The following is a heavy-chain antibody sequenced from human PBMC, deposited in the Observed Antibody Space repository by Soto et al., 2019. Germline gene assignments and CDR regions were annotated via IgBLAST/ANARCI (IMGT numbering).Heavy chain of an antibody. D-gene: IGHD3-10*01. CDR3: TVWGSGNDFGAA. V-gene: IGHV3-72*01. J-gene: IGHJ4*02. Sequence: EVQLVESGGGLVQPGGSLRLSCAASGFTFSDHYMDWVRQAPGKGLEWVGRSKNKADSYTTEYAASVKGRFTISRDGSKNSLFLQRNSLKTGDTAGYYCTVWGSGNDFGAAWGQGILVTVSS. CDR2: SKNKADSYTT. CDR1: GFTFSDHY.